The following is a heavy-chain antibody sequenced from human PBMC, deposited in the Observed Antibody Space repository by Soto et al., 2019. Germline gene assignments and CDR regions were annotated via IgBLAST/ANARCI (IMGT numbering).Heavy chain of an antibody. CDR1: GFTFSSYS. D-gene: IGHD4-17*01. Sequence: PGGSLRLSCAASGFTFSSYSMNWVRQAPGKGLEWVSYISSSSSTIYYAESVKGRFTISRDNAKNSLYLQMNSLRAEDTAVYYCARRERGPSDYGDYEGFFFDYWGQGTLVTVSS. J-gene: IGHJ4*02. CDR3: ARRERGPSDYGDYEGFFFDY. CDR2: ISSSSSTI. V-gene: IGHV3-48*01.